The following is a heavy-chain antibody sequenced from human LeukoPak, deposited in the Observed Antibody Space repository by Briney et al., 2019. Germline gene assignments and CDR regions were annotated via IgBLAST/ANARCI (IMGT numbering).Heavy chain of an antibody. V-gene: IGHV6-1*01. CDR1: GDSVSNNIAT. CDR2: TYYRSKWYN. Sequence: SQTLSLTCAISGDSVSNNIATWNWIRQSPSRGLEWLGRTYYRSKWYNDYAVSVKSRITINPDTSKNQFSLQLNSVTPEDTAVYYCARDFTKLRGFDYWGQGTLVTVSS. CDR3: ARDFTKLRGFDY. D-gene: IGHD1-7*01. J-gene: IGHJ4*02.